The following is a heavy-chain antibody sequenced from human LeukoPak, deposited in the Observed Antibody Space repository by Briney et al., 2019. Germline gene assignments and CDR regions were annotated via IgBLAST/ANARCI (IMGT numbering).Heavy chain of an antibody. Sequence: SKTLSLTCTVSGASVNSGDYYWSWIRQPPGKGLEWIGYIYHSGSTYYNPSLKSRVSISVDTSKNQFSLKLSSVTAADTAVYYCARDLRYTVTTLDVWGQGTTVTVSS. CDR2: IYHSGST. D-gene: IGHD4-17*01. J-gene: IGHJ6*02. V-gene: IGHV4-30-4*01. CDR3: ARDLRYTVTTLDV. CDR1: GASVNSGDYY.